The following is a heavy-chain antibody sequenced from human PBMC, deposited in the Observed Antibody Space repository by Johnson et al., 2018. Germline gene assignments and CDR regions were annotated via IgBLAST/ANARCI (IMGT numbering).Heavy chain of an antibody. CDR2: ISYDATNK. J-gene: IGHJ3*02. CDR3: ANTLALGNTDSFDI. Sequence: QVQLVQSGGGVVRPGRSLSLSCAASGFTFSTFAMNWVRQPPGKGLEWLALISYDATNKNYAHSVKGRFTISRDNLKDTVSLQIDNLTSEDTAVYYCANTLALGNTDSFDIWGQGTVVTVSS. CDR1: GFTFSTFA. D-gene: IGHD7-27*01. V-gene: IGHV3-30*04.